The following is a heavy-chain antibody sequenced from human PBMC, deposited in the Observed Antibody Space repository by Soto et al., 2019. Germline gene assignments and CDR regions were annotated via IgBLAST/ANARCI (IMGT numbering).Heavy chain of an antibody. D-gene: IGHD5-12*01. Sequence: QVQLVQSGAQVKKPGASVKVSCKASGYTFDNYALHWVRQAPGRRLEWMGWIHAGNGYTKYSQSFQGRVTITRDTSASTVDMALSRLRSEETAVYYWARVQYSGYDFRLAFDSWGQGTMVTVSS. CDR2: IHAGNGYT. CDR3: ARVQYSGYDFRLAFDS. V-gene: IGHV1-3*01. CDR1: GYTFDNYA. J-gene: IGHJ3*02.